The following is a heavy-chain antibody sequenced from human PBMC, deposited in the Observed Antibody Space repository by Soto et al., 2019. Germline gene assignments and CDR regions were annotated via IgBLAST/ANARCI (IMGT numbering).Heavy chain of an antibody. Sequence: GGSLRLSCAASGFTFSTYWMHWVRQAPGKGLVWVSRLDNDGTNTRYADSVKGRFTVSRDNGKNTVYLQMDCLRAEDTAVYYCARDGGTYFDYWGQGTLVTGSS. CDR1: GFTFSTYW. CDR2: LDNDGTNT. J-gene: IGHJ4*02. D-gene: IGHD3-16*01. V-gene: IGHV3-74*01. CDR3: ARDGGTYFDY.